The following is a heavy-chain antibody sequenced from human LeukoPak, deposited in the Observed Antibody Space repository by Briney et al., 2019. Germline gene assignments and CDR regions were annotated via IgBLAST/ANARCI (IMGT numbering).Heavy chain of an antibody. J-gene: IGHJ4*02. CDR3: ARSTSSEYDIYHFDY. Sequence: GGSLRLSCAASGFTFSSYSMNWVRQAPGKGLEWVSYISYLGSAIYYADSVKGRFTISRDSAKNSLYLQMNSLRDEDTAVYYCARSTSSEYDIYHFDYWGQGTLVTVSS. CDR2: ISYLGSAI. CDR1: GFTFSSYS. V-gene: IGHV3-48*02. D-gene: IGHD3-9*01.